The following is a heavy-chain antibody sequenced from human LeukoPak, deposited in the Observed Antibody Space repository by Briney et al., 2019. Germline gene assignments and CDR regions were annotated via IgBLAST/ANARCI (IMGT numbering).Heavy chain of an antibody. Sequence: GGSLRLSCAASQFTFSDYWMHWVRQAPGKGLVWVSRINSNGITTYYAGSVKGRFTISRDNAKNTVYLQLNSLRAEDTAVYYCARDPLLWQRNNWFDPWGQGTLVTVSS. CDR2: INSNGITT. D-gene: IGHD2-15*01. V-gene: IGHV3-74*01. CDR1: QFTFSDYW. J-gene: IGHJ5*02. CDR3: ARDPLLWQRNNWFDP.